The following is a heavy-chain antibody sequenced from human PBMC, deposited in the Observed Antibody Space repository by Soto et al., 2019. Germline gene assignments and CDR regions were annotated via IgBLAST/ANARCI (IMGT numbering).Heavy chain of an antibody. Sequence: QGQLVESGGALVRPGESLTLSCVASGFTFSEGYMSWIRQAPGKGPEYISYISGTSTDTNYADSDRGRFPVSRDNASNSLYLHMSSLRDEDTAIYYCSQYARGGPSWGKGPLVTVSS. CDR2: ISGTSTDT. V-gene: IGHV3-11*06. CDR3: SQYARGGPS. CDR1: GFTFSEGY. J-gene: IGHJ1*01. D-gene: IGHD3-10*01.